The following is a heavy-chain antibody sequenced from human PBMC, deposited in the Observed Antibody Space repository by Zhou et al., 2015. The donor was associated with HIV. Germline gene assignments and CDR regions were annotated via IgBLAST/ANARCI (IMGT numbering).Heavy chain of an antibody. D-gene: IGHD2-2*01. CDR3: ARGTFLGYCSSTSCFDAFDI. V-gene: IGHV3-30-3*01. J-gene: IGHJ3*02. Sequence: VQLGGVWGEAWSSLGRSLRLSCAASGFTFSSYAMHWVRQAPGKGLEWVAVISYDGSNKYYADSVKGRFTISRDNSKNTLYLQMNSLRAEDTAVYYCARGTFLGYCSSTSCFDAFDIWGQGTMVTVSS. CDR1: GFTFSSYA. CDR2: ISYDGSNK.